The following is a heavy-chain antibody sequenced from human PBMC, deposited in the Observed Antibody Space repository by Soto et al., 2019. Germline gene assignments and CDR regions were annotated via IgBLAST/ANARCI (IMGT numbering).Heavy chain of an antibody. CDR3: ARGLYSSGWYPDYFDY. D-gene: IGHD6-19*01. CDR2: IYYSGST. CDR1: GGYIRSYY. Sequence: SETQPLTYTVCGGYIRSYYWSWIRQPTGKGLEWIGYIYYSGSTNYNPSLKGRFTISRDNAKNSLFLQMNSLRADDTAVYYCARGLYSSGWYPDYFDYWGQGTLVTVSS. J-gene: IGHJ4*02. V-gene: IGHV4-59*12.